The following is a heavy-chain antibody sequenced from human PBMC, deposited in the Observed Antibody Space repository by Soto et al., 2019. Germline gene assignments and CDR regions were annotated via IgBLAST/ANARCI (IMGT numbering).Heavy chain of an antibody. D-gene: IGHD3-10*01. V-gene: IGHV3-30-3*01. J-gene: IGHJ4*02. CDR2: ISYDGSNK. CDR1: GFTFSSYA. Sequence: QVQLVESGGGVVQPGRSLRLSCAASGFTFSSYAMHWVRQAPGKGLEWVAVISYDGSNKYYADSVKGRFTISRDNSKNTLYLQMNSLRAEDTAVYYCAREAGDRGSFDYWGQGTLVTVSS. CDR3: AREAGDRGSFDY.